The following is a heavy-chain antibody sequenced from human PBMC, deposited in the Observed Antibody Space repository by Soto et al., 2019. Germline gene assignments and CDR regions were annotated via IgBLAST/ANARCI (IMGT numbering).Heavy chain of an antibody. CDR1: GFTFSSYA. J-gene: IGHJ5*02. CDR2: ISGSGGST. D-gene: IGHD1-26*01. V-gene: IGHV3-23*01. Sequence: GGSLRLSCAASGFTFSSYAMSRVRQAPGKGLEWVSAISGSGGSTYYADSVKGRFTISRDNSKNTLYLQMNSLRAEDTAVYYCAKGPYSGSYPWFDPWGQGTLVTVSS. CDR3: AKGPYSGSYPWFDP.